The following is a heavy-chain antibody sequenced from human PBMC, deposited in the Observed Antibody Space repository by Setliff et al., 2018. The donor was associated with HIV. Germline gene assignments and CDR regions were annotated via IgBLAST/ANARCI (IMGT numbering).Heavy chain of an antibody. J-gene: IGHJ6*02. CDR2: INPSGGST. D-gene: IGHD2-2*01. CDR1: VYTFTSYY. V-gene: IGHV1-46*01. CDR3: ARGLGYCSSTSCSVGYYGMDV. Sequence: ASVKVSCKASVYTFTSYYMHWVRQAPGQGLEWMGIINPSGGSTSYAQKFQGRVTMTRDTSTCTVYIELSSLRSEDTAVYYCARGLGYCSSTSCSVGYYGMDVCGQGTTVTVSS.